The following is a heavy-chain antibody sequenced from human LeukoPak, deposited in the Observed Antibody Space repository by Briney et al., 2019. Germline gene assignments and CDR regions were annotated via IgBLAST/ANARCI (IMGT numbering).Heavy chain of an antibody. V-gene: IGHV3-11*01. J-gene: IGHJ4*02. CDR2: ISNSGSTI. CDR3: ARSADSSGYFREIPLYYFDY. CDR1: GFTFSDFY. D-gene: IGHD3-22*01. Sequence: GGSLRLSCAASGFTFSDFYMTWIRQAPGKGLEWIPHISNSGSTIHYADSLKGRFTISGDNAKNSLYLQINSLRAEDTAVYYCARSADSSGYFREIPLYYFDYWGQGTLVTVSS.